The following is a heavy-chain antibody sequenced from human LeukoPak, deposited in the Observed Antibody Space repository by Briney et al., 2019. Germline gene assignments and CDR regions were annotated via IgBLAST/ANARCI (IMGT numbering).Heavy chain of an antibody. D-gene: IGHD6-6*01. V-gene: IGHV3-30*03. CDR3: ARPRMEGTSSWYFDF. CDR1: GFTFSNYG. CDR2: VSYDGRTK. Sequence: GGSLRLSCAASGFTFSNYGMHWVRQAPGKGLEWLAVVSYDGRTKFYADSVKGRFTISRDNSKNTMYLQMDSLRDEDTAIYSCARPRMEGTSSWYFDFWGQGIVVTVSS. J-gene: IGHJ4*02.